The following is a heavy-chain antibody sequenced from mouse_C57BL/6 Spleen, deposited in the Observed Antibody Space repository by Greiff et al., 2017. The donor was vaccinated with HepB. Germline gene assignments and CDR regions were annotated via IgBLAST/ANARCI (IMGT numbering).Heavy chain of an antibody. J-gene: IGHJ2*01. Sequence: VKLVESGPELVKPGASVKISCKASGYAFSSSWMNWVKQRPGKGLEWIGRIYPGDGDTNYNGKFKGKATLTADKSSSTAYMQLSSLTSEDSAVYFCARSLYYYGSMYYFDYWGQGTTLTVSS. CDR3: ARSLYYYGSMYYFDY. CDR1: GYAFSSSW. V-gene: IGHV1-82*01. CDR2: IYPGDGDT. D-gene: IGHD1-1*01.